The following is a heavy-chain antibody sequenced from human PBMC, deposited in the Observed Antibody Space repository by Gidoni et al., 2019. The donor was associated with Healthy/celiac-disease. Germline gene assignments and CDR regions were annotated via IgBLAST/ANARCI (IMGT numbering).Heavy chain of an antibody. Sequence: QVQLQESGPGLVKPSQTLSLTCTVSGGSISSGGYYWSWIRPHPGKGLDWIGYIYYSGSIYYNPSLKRRVTISVDTSKNQFSLKLSSVTAADTAVYYCAREGTGTTGDYWGQGTLVTVSS. V-gene: IGHV4-31*03. CDR3: AREGTGTTGDY. CDR1: GGSISSGGYY. D-gene: IGHD1-7*01. J-gene: IGHJ4*02. CDR2: IYYSGSI.